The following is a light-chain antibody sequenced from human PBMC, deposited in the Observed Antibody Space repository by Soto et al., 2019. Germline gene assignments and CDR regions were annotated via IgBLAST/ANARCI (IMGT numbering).Light chain of an antibody. Sequence: EIVLTQSPGTLSLSPGERATLSCRASQSVNTKYLAWYQQKPGQAPRLLIYGVSSRATGIPDRFSGSGSGTDFTLTISSLEPEDFAVYYCQQRSNGGTFGQGTKVDIK. J-gene: IGKJ1*01. CDR3: QQRSNGGT. CDR1: QSVNTKY. CDR2: GVS. V-gene: IGKV3D-20*02.